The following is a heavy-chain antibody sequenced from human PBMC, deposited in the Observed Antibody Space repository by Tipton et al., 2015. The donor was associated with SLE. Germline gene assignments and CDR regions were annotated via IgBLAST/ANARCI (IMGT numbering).Heavy chain of an antibody. CDR2: IYDSGST. J-gene: IGHJ4*02. D-gene: IGHD6-19*01. V-gene: IGHV4-38-2*01. CDR1: DYSISSGYY. CDR3: ARGPEQWLVNPHYFDY. Sequence: TLSLTCAVSDYSISSGYYWGWIRQPPGKGLEWIGSIYDSGSTYYNPSLKSRVTISVDTSKNQFSLKLSSLTAADTAVYYCARGPEQWLVNPHYFDYWGQGTLVTVSS.